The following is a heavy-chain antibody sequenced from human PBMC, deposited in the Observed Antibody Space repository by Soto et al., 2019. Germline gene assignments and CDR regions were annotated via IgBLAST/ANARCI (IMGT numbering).Heavy chain of an antibody. D-gene: IGHD2-2*01. V-gene: IGHV4-34*01. CDR1: GGSFSGYY. CDR2: INHSGST. CDR3: ARGQRCSSTSCYHNWFDP. J-gene: IGHJ5*02. Sequence: SETLSLTCAVYGGSFSGYYWSWIRQPPGKGLEWIGEINHSGSTNYNPSLKSRVTISVDTSKNQLSLKLSSVTAADTAVYYCARGQRCSSTSCYHNWFDPWGQGTLVTVSS.